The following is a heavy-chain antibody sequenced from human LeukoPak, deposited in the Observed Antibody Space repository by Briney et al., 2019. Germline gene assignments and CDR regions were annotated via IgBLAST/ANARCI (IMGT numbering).Heavy chain of an antibody. Sequence: GASVKVPCKASGYTFTVYFMHWVRQAPGQGLEWMGWINPNSGGTNYAQKFQGRVTRTRDTSISTAYMELRRLRSDDTAVYYCARELNYDSSGYYFDYWGQGTLVTVSS. CDR2: INPNSGGT. CDR3: ARELNYDSSGYYFDY. V-gene: IGHV1-2*02. J-gene: IGHJ4*02. D-gene: IGHD3-22*01. CDR1: GYTFTVYF.